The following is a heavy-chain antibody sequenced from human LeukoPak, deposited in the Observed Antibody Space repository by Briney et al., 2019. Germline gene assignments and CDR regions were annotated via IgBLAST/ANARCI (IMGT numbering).Heavy chain of an antibody. CDR3: ARGRYGVTMIVVVPRYYFDY. D-gene: IGHD3-22*01. Sequence: SETLSLTCAVYGGSFSGYYWSWIRQPPGKGLEWIGEINHSGSTNYNPSLKSRVTISVDTSKNQFSLKLSSVTAADTAVYYCARGRYGVTMIVVVPRYYFDYWGQGTLVTVSP. CDR1: GGSFSGYY. CDR2: INHSGST. V-gene: IGHV4-34*01. J-gene: IGHJ4*02.